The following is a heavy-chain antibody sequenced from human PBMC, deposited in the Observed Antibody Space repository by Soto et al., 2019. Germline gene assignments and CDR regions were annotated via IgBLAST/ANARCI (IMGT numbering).Heavy chain of an antibody. CDR1: GFTFSSYA. CDR2: ISYDGSNK. V-gene: IGHV3-30-3*01. J-gene: IGHJ6*02. Sequence: GGSLRLSCAASGFTFSSYAMHWVRQAPGKGLEWVAVISYDGSNKYYADSVKGRFTISRDNSKNTLYPQMNSLRAEDTAVYYCARDLRESMDVWGQGTTVTAP. CDR3: ARDLRESMDV.